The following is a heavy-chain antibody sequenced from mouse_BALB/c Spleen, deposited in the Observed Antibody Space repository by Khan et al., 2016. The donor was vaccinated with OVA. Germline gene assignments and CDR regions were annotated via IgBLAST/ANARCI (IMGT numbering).Heavy chain of an antibody. D-gene: IGHD2-14*01. CDR1: GFSLSRYN. Sequence: QVQLKESGPGLVAPSQSLSITCTVSGFSLSRYNIHWVRQPPGKGLEWLGVIWGGGGTDYNSTLKSRLSIRKDNSKSQVLLKMNSLQTDDTAIYYGARAYYRFDGYYAMDYWGQGTSVTVSS. CDR2: IWGGGGT. J-gene: IGHJ4*01. V-gene: IGHV2-6-4*01. CDR3: ARAYYRFDGYYAMDY.